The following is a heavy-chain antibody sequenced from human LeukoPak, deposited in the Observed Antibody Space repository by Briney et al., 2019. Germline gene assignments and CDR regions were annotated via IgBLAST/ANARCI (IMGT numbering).Heavy chain of an antibody. CDR3: ARPTHNGSYPFDY. CDR1: GYTFTGYY. Sequence: ASVKVSCKASGYTFTGYYMHWVRQAPGQGLEWMGWINPNSGGTNYAQKFQGRVTMTRDTSISTAYMELSRLRSDDTAVYYCARPTHNGSYPFDYWGQGTLVTVSS. D-gene: IGHD1-26*01. V-gene: IGHV1-2*02. CDR2: INPNSGGT. J-gene: IGHJ4*02.